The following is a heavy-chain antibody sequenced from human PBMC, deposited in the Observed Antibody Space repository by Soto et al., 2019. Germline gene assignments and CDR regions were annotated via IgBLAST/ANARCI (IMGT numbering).Heavy chain of an antibody. CDR1: GFTFSSYS. CDR3: AREYVTGYYNVLGY. Sequence: QVQLVESGGGVVQPGRSLRLSCAASGFTFSSYSMQWVRQSPGKGLEWVAVLSYDVRNKFYADSVKGRFTISRDNAKNTLYLQMNSLRTEDTAVYYCAREYVTGYYNVLGYWGQGTLVTVSS. V-gene: IGHV3-30*04. D-gene: IGHD3-9*01. J-gene: IGHJ4*02. CDR2: LSYDVRNK.